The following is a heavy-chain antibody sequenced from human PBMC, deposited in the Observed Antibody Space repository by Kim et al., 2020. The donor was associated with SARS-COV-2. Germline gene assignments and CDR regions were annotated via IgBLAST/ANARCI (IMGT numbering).Heavy chain of an antibody. Sequence: SVKVSCKASGGTFSSYAISWVRQAPGQGLEWMGRIIPILGIANYAQKFQGRVTITADKSTSTAYMELSSLRSEDTAVYYCARDPTYYYGSGSYPYYFDYWGQGTLVTVSS. D-gene: IGHD3-10*01. V-gene: IGHV1-69*04. CDR1: GGTFSSYA. CDR3: ARDPTYYYGSGSYPYYFDY. J-gene: IGHJ4*02. CDR2: IIPILGIA.